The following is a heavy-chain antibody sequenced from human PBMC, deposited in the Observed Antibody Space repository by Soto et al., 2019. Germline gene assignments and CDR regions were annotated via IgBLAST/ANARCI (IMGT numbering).Heavy chain of an antibody. CDR1: GFTFSSYA. CDR2: ISGSGGSA. J-gene: IGHJ4*02. D-gene: IGHD3-3*01. Sequence: GGSLRLSCAASGFTFSSYAMSWVRQAPGKGLEWVSAISGSGGSAYYADSVKGRFTISRDNSKNTLYLQMNSLRAEDTAVYYCAKPYYDFWSGYLRGGHFDYWGQGTLVTVSS. V-gene: IGHV3-23*01. CDR3: AKPYYDFWSGYLRGGHFDY.